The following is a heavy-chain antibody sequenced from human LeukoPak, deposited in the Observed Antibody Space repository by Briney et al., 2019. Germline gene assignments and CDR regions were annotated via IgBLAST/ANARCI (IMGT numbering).Heavy chain of an antibody. CDR2: ISYDGSNK. CDR3: ATAVTTRGVFDY. J-gene: IGHJ4*02. Sequence: GGSLRLSCAASGFTFSSYGIHWVRQAPGKGLEWVAVISYDGSNKYYADSVKGRFTISRDNSKNTLYLQMNSLRAEDTAVYYCATAVTTRGVFDYWGQGNLVTVSS. D-gene: IGHD4-17*01. V-gene: IGHV3-30*03. CDR1: GFTFSSYG.